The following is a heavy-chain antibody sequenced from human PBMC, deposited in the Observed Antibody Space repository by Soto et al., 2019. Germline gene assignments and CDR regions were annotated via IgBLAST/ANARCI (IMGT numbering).Heavy chain of an antibody. CDR2: IYYSGST. CDR3: ARGTNLFSEYYYYYYMDV. J-gene: IGHJ6*03. Sequence: SETLSLTCTVSGGSISSYYWSWIRQPPGKGLEWIGYIYYSGSTNYNPSLKSRVTISVDTSKNQFSLKLSSVTAADTAVYYCARGTNLFSEYYYYYYMDVWGKGTTVTVSS. D-gene: IGHD2-21*01. CDR1: GGSISSYY. V-gene: IGHV4-59*01.